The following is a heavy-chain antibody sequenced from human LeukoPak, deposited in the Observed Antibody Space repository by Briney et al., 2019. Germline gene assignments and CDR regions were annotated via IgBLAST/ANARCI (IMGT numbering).Heavy chain of an antibody. Sequence: GGSLRLSCAVSGFTFSNYWMSWVRQAPGKGLEWVANIKPEGSEKYYVDSVKGRFTISRDNAKNSLYLQINSLRDEDTAVYYCARESSGYYSTGYWGQGTLVTVSS. D-gene: IGHD3-22*01. J-gene: IGHJ4*02. V-gene: IGHV3-7*01. CDR3: ARESSGYYSTGY. CDR2: IKPEGSEK. CDR1: GFTFSNYW.